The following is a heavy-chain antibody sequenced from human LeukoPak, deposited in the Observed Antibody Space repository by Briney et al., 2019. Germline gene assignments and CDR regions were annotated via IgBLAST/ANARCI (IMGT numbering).Heavy chain of an antibody. CDR2: ISAYNGNT. D-gene: IGHD2-2*01. CDR1: GYIFTSYG. V-gene: IGHV1-18*01. Sequence: ASVTVSCKASGYIFTSYGISWVRQAPGQGLEWMGWISAYNGNTNYAQKLQGRVTMTTDTSTSTAYMELRSLRSDDTAVYYCARIHPHQKNGDYWGQGTLVTVSS. J-gene: IGHJ4*02. CDR3: ARIHPHQKNGDY.